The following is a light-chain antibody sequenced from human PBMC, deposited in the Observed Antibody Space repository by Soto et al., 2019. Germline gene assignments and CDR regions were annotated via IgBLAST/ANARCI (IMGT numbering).Light chain of an antibody. Sequence: QSVLTQPASVSGSPGQSITISCTGTSSDVGGYDYVSWYQQHPGKVPKLMIYDVSSQPSGVSNRFSGSKSGNTASLTISGLQAEDEADYYCSSYASSSTLVFGGGTKLTVL. J-gene: IGLJ2*01. V-gene: IGLV2-14*01. CDR2: DVS. CDR1: SSDVGGYDY. CDR3: SSYASSSTLV.